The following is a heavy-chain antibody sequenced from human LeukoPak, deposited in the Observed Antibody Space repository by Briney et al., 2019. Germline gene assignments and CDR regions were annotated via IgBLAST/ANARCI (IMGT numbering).Heavy chain of an antibody. V-gene: IGHV3-48*01. D-gene: IGHD3-3*01. CDR2: ISTSGTK. Sequence: GGSLRLSCAPSGFSFSSFGMIWVRQAPGKGLEWLSHISTSGTKSYADFVKGRITVSRDNVKKSVSLQMNSLRVGDTAVYYCARRNTIFRGYFYMDVWGKGTTVTVAS. CDR1: GFSFSSFG. CDR3: ARRNTIFRGYFYMDV. J-gene: IGHJ6*03.